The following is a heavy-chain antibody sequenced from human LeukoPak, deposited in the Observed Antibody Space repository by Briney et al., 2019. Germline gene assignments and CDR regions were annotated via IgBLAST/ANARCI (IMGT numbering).Heavy chain of an antibody. CDR2: IKQDGSEK. Sequence: GGSLRLSCAASGFTFSSYWMSWVRQAPGKGLEWVANIKQDGSEKYYVDSVKGRFTISRDNAKNSLYLQMNSLRAEDTAVYYCTRETRITIFGVVNTDYFDYWGQGTLVTVSS. D-gene: IGHD3-3*01. J-gene: IGHJ4*02. CDR3: TRETRITIFGVVNTDYFDY. CDR1: GFTFSSYW. V-gene: IGHV3-7*01.